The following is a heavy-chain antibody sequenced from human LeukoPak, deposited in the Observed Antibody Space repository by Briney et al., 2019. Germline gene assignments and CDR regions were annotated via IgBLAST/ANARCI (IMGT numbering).Heavy chain of an antibody. Sequence: PGGSLRLSCAASGFTVSSNYMSWVRQAPGKGLEWVSVIYSGGSTYYADSVKGRFTISRDNSKNTLYLQMNSLRAEDTAVYYCASDSQRGGVTVPFDYWGQGTLVTVSS. V-gene: IGHV3-53*01. J-gene: IGHJ4*02. D-gene: IGHD2-21*02. CDR3: ASDSQRGGVTVPFDY. CDR2: IYSGGST. CDR1: GFTVSSNY.